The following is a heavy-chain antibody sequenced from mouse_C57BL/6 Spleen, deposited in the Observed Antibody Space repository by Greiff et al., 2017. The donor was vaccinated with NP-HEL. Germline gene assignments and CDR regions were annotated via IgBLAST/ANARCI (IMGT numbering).Heavy chain of an antibody. J-gene: IGHJ2*01. CDR3: ARPTGKGSYFDY. CDR2: INPNNGGT. CDR1: GYTFTDYY. D-gene: IGHD4-1*01. Sequence: VQLQQSGPELVKPGASVKISCKASGYTFTDYYMNWVKQSHGKSLEWIGDINPNNGGTSYNQKFKGKATLTVDKSSSTAYMELRSLTSEDSAVYYCARPTGKGSYFDYWGQGTTLTVSS. V-gene: IGHV1-26*01.